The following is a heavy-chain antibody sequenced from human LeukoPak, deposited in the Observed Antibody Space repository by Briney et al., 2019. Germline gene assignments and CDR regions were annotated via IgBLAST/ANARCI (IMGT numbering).Heavy chain of an antibody. J-gene: IGHJ6*02. CDR1: GYTFTGSY. Sequence: ASVKVSCKTSGYTFTGSYVHWVRQAPGQGLEWMGRIDVNSGDTYLAQKFQERVTITRDMSTSTAYMELSSLRSEDTAVYYCAAADRSSHYYYYYGMDVWGQGTTVTVSS. V-gene: IGHV1-2*06. CDR2: IDVNSGDT. D-gene: IGHD6-13*01. CDR3: AAADRSSHYYYYYGMDV.